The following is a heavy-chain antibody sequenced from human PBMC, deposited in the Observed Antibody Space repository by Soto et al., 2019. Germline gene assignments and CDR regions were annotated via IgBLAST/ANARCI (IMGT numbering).Heavy chain of an antibody. CDR2: INTSGGSP. Sequence: QVQLVQSGAEGKKPGASVKVSCKAFGYTFTIYYIHWVRQAPGQGLEWMGVINTSGGSPTYAQKFQDRVTMTRDTSTSTVYMELSSLRSEDTAVYYCARGGRHSDYYYYYGMDVWGQGTTVTVSS. V-gene: IGHV1-46*01. D-gene: IGHD6-25*01. CDR1: GYTFTIYY. CDR3: ARGGRHSDYYYYYGMDV. J-gene: IGHJ6*02.